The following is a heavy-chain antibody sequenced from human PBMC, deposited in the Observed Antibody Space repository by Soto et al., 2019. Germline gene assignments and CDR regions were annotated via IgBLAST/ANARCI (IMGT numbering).Heavy chain of an antibody. V-gene: IGHV1-8*01. Sequence: QVQLVQSGAEVKKPGASVKVSCKASGYTFTSYDINWGLQATGQGLEWMGWMNPNSGNTGYAQKFQCRVTMTRNTSISTASMELSSMRSEDTAVYYWARTSLAADGMFDPWGQGTLVTVSS. J-gene: IGHJ5*02. CDR1: GYTFTSYD. CDR2: MNPNSGNT. CDR3: ARTSLAADGMFDP. D-gene: IGHD6-13*01.